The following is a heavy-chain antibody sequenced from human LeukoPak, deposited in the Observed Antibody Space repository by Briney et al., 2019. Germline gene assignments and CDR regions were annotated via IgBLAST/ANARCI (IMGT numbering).Heavy chain of an antibody. CDR2: IYYSGST. V-gene: IGHV4-31*03. J-gene: IGHJ4*02. CDR1: GGSISSGGYY. D-gene: IGHD4-23*01. CDR3: ASTVVDYFDY. Sequence: PSETLSLTCTVSGGSISSGGYYWSWIRQHPGKGLEWIGYIYYSGSTYYNPSLKSRFTISVDTSKNQFSLKLSSVTAADTAVYYCASTVVDYFDYWGQGTLVTVSS.